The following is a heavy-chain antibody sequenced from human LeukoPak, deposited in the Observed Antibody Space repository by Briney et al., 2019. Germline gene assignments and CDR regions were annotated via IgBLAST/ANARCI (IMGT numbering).Heavy chain of an antibody. D-gene: IGHD3-22*01. V-gene: IGHV3-74*01. Sequence: GGSLRLSCAASGFTFSSYWMHWVRQAPGKGLVWVSRINSDGSSTSYADSVKGRFTISRDNAKNTLYLQTNSLRAEDTAVYYCARGSPYDSSGYYPRYWGQGTLVTVSS. CDR1: GFTFSSYW. CDR3: ARGSPYDSSGYYPRY. CDR2: INSDGSST. J-gene: IGHJ4*02.